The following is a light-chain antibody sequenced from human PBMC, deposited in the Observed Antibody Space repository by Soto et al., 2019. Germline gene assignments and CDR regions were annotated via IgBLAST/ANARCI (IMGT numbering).Light chain of an antibody. CDR2: GRS. CDR1: QRSGAW. V-gene: IGKV1-12*01. Sequence: DIQMTQSPSSVSASVGDRVTITCRASQRSGAWIVWYQQKSGKAPKALIYGRSLLQSGVPSRFSGSGSGTEFTLTISSLQPEDFATYYCQQATSFPPVRAFGGGTKVDNK. CDR3: QQATSFPPVRA. J-gene: IGKJ4*01.